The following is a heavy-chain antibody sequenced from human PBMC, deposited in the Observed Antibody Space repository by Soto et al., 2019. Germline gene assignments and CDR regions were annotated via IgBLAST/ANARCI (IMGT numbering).Heavy chain of an antibody. CDR2: IFSSGST. CDR3: ARQRRDFDY. CDR1: GGSISNYY. J-gene: IGHJ4*02. V-gene: IGHV4-59*08. Sequence: QVQLQESGPGLVKPSETLSLTCTVSGGSISNYYWSWIRQPPGKGLQWIGYIFSSGSTNYNPSLKGRVTTSVNTSKNQFSLNLNSVTAADTAVYYCARQRRDFDYWGQGSLVTVSS.